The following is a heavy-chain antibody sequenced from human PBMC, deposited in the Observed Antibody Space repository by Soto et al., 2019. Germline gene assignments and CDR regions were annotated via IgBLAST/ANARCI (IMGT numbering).Heavy chain of an antibody. D-gene: IGHD2-15*01. V-gene: IGHV4-38-2*01. CDR1: VYSISSGYY. J-gene: IGHJ4*02. CDR3: AVVSPTASIDY. Sequence: PSETLSLAGAVSVYSISSGYYWGWLRQPPGKGLEWIGSIYHSGSTYYNPSLKSRVTISVDTSKNQFSLKLSSVTAADTAVYYCAVVSPTASIDYWGQGTLVTVSS. CDR2: IYHSGST.